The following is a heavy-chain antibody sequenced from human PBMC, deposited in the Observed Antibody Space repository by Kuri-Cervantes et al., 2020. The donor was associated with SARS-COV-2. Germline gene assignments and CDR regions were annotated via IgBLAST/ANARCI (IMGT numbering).Heavy chain of an antibody. CDR1: GYTFTSYG. Sequence: ASVKVSCKASGYTFTSYGISWVRQAPGQGLEWMGWISAYNGNTNYAQKLQGRVTMTTDTSTSTAYMELRSLRSDDTAVYYCARDSLLSGSYHFDYWGQGTLVTVSS. J-gene: IGHJ4*02. V-gene: IGHV1-18*01. D-gene: IGHD1-26*01. CDR3: ARDSLLSGSYHFDY. CDR2: ISAYNGNT.